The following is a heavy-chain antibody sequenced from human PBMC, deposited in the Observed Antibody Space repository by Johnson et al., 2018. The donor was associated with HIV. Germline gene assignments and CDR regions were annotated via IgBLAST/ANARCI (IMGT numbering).Heavy chain of an antibody. CDR1: GFTFNTYV. CDR2: IAASGDST. V-gene: IGHV3-23*04. J-gene: IGHJ3*02. Sequence: VQLVESGGGLVQRGGSLRLSCAASGFTFNTYVMNWVRQAPGKGLEWVSLIAASGDSTYYADSVRGRFTISRDNSKNSLYLQMNSLRAEDTALYYCANSLLLDAFNIWGQGTMVTVSS. CDR3: ANSLLLDAFNI.